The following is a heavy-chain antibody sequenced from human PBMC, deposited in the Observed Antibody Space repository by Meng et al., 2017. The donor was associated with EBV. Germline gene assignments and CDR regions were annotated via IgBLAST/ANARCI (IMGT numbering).Heavy chain of an antibody. V-gene: IGHV1-18*01. CDR3: ARETSGYDFNWFDP. CDR2: ISAYNGNT. Sequence: VQLLQSGAEVKKPVASVKVSCKAAGYTFTSYGISWVRQAPGQGLEWMGWISAYNGNTNNAQKLQGRVTMTTDTSTSTAYMELRSMRSDDTAVYYCARETSGYDFNWFDPWGQGTLVTVSS. J-gene: IGHJ5*02. D-gene: IGHD5-12*01. CDR1: GYTFTSYG.